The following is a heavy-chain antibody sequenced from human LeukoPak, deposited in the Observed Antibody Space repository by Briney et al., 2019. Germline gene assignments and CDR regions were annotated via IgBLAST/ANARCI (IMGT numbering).Heavy chain of an antibody. CDR3: ARHIVGATGVDY. CDR1: GGSVSSYY. V-gene: IGHV4-4*07. J-gene: IGHJ4*02. Sequence: SETLSLTCTVSGGSVSSYYWSWIRQPAGKGLEWVGRIYTSGTTNYNPSLKSRVTMSVDTSKNQFSLKLSSVTAADTAVYYCARHIVGATGVDYWGQGTLVTVSS. CDR2: IYTSGTT. D-gene: IGHD1-26*01.